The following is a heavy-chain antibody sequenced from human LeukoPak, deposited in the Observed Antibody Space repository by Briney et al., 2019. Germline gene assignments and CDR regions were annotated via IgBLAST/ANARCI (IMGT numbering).Heavy chain of an antibody. CDR1: GFKFSNYW. CDR2: INRDGGIT. D-gene: IGHD3-10*01. J-gene: IGHJ4*02. V-gene: IGHV3-74*03. CDR3: ISDSEGRSGGDY. Sequence: PGDSLTLSCAASGFKFSNYWMHWVRQVPGRGLVWVSRINRDGGITTYADSVKGRFTISRDNAKNMLYLQLNSLRAEDTAVYYCISDSEGRSGGDYWGQGTLVTVSS.